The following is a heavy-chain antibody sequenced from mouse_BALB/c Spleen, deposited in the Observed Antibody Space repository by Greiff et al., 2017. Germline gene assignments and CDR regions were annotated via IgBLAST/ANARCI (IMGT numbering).Heavy chain of an antibody. CDR2: ISSGSSTI. CDR1: GFTFSSFG. Sequence: DVHLVESGGGLVQPGGSRKLSCAASGFTFSSFGMHWVRQAPEKGLEWVAYISSGSSTIYYADTVKGRFTISRDNPKNTLFLQMTSLRSEDTAMYYCARQYGNYDAWFAYWGQGTLVTVSA. D-gene: IGHD2-10*02. V-gene: IGHV5-17*02. J-gene: IGHJ3*01. CDR3: ARQYGNYDAWFAY.